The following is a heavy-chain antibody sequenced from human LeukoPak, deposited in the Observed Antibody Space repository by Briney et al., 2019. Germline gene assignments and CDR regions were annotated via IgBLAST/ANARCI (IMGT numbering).Heavy chain of an antibody. D-gene: IGHD2-2*02. J-gene: IGHJ6*02. Sequence: ASAKVSCKASGGTFSSYAISWVRQAPGQGLEWMGGIIPISGTANHAQKFQGRVTITADESTSTAYMELSSLRSEDTAVYYCASASLGYCSSTSCYTEYYYYYCGMDVWGQGTTVTVSS. CDR1: GGTFSSYA. V-gene: IGHV1-69*13. CDR2: IIPISGTA. CDR3: ASASLGYCSSTSCYTEYYYYYCGMDV.